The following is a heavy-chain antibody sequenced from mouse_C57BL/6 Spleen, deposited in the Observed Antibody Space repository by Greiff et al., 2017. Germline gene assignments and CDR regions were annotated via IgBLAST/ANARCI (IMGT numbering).Heavy chain of an antibody. Sequence: QVQLKESGPGLVQPSQSLSITCTVSGFSLTSYGVHWVRQSPGKGLEWLGVIWSGGSTDYNAAFISRLSISKDNSTSQVFFKMNSLQADDTAIYYCARKGGYDVLDYWGQGTTLTVSS. CDR2: IWSGGST. CDR1: GFSLTSYG. CDR3: ARKGGYDVLDY. D-gene: IGHD2-2*01. V-gene: IGHV2-2*01. J-gene: IGHJ2*01.